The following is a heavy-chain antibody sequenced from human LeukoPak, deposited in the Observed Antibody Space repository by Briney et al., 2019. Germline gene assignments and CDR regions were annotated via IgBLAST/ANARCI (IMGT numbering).Heavy chain of an antibody. CDR1: RYTFTGYY. CDR3: ASDGPMGIGY. D-gene: IGHD7-27*01. Sequence: ASVKVSCKASRYTFTGYYMHWVRQAPGQEREWMGWINPNSGGTNYAQKFQGRVTMTRDTSISTADMELSRLRSDDTAVYYCASDGPMGIGYWGQGTLVTVSS. V-gene: IGHV1-2*02. J-gene: IGHJ4*02. CDR2: INPNSGGT.